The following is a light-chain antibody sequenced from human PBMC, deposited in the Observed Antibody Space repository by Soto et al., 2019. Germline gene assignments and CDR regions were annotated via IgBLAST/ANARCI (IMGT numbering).Light chain of an antibody. V-gene: IGKV1-5*01. Sequence: DIQMTQSPSTLSASVGDRVTITCRASQSISSWLAWYQQKPGKAPKLLIFAASSLQSGVPSRFSGSGSGTEFTLTITSLQPEDFATYCCQQFHSYPRTFGQGTKVDIK. CDR3: QQFHSYPRT. CDR1: QSISSW. J-gene: IGKJ1*01. CDR2: AAS.